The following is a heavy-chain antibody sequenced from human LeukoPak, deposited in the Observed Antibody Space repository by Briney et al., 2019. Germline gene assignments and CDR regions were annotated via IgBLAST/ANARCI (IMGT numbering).Heavy chain of an antibody. Sequence: WIRQPPGKGLEWIGEINHSGSTNYNPSLKSRVTISVDTSKNQFSLKLSSVTAADTAVYYCARGHPYYYDSSGYRKNFDYWGQGTLVTVSS. CDR2: INHSGST. J-gene: IGHJ4*02. CDR3: ARGHPYYYDSSGYRKNFDY. V-gene: IGHV4-34*01. D-gene: IGHD3-22*01.